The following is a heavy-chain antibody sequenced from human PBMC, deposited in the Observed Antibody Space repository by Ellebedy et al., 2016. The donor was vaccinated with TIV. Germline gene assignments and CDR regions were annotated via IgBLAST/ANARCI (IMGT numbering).Heavy chain of an antibody. CDR2: INSDGSST. D-gene: IGHD6-19*01. Sequence: PGGSLRLSCAASGFTFSSYWMHWVRQAPGKGLVWVSRINSDGSSTSYADSVKGRFTISRDNAKNTLYLQMNSLRAEDTAVYYCAREGSSGWYFDAFDIWGQGTMVTVSS. V-gene: IGHV3-74*01. CDR1: GFTFSSYW. J-gene: IGHJ3*02. CDR3: AREGSSGWYFDAFDI.